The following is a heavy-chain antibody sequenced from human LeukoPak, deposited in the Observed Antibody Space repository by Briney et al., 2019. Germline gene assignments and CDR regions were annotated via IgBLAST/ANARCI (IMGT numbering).Heavy chain of an antibody. CDR3: ARDSVGIVGATRAVFDY. D-gene: IGHD1-26*01. CDR2: INPNSGGT. J-gene: IGHJ4*02. Sequence: GASVKVSCKASGYTFTGYYMHWVRQAPGQGLEWMGWINPNSGGTNYAQKFQGRVTMTRDTSTSTAYMELRSLRSDDTAVYYCARDSVGIVGATRAVFDYWGQGTLVTVSS. CDR1: GYTFTGYY. V-gene: IGHV1-2*02.